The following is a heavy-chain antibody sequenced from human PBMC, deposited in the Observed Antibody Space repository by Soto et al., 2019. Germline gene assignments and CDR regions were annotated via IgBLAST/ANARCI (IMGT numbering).Heavy chain of an antibody. Sequence: EVQLVESGGGLVQPGRSLRLSCAASGFTFDDYAMHWVRQAPGKGLEWVSSINWNSDDIGYADSVAGRFTISRDNAKNSLYLQMNSLRADDTALYYCAKDYTWNLRWPESWGQGTLVTVSS. CDR2: INWNSDDI. J-gene: IGHJ5*02. CDR1: GFTFDDYA. D-gene: IGHD4-17*01. V-gene: IGHV3-9*01. CDR3: AKDYTWNLRWPES.